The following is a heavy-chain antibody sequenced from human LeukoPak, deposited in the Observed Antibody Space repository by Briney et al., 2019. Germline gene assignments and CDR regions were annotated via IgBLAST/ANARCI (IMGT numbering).Heavy chain of an antibody. CDR1: GFTFSSYS. Sequence: GGSLRLSCAASGFTFSSYSMNWVRQAPGKGLEWVSSISSSSGYIYYADSVKGRFTISRDNAKNSLYLQMNSLRADDTAVYYCXXGGEQVTWNFQNWGQGTLVTVSS. V-gene: IGHV3-21*01. J-gene: IGHJ1*01. CDR2: ISSSSGYI. CDR3: XXGGEQVTWNFQN. D-gene: IGHD1/OR15-1a*01.